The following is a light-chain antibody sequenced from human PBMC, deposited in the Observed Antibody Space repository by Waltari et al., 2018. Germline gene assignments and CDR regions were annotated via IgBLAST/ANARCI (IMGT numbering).Light chain of an antibody. Sequence: QLPETAPKLLIYTNNHRPSGVPDRFSGSKSGTSASLAITGLQAEDEAHYHCQSYDNSLSGVVFGGGTKLTVL. CDR2: TNN. J-gene: IGLJ2*01. CDR3: QSYDNSLSGVV. V-gene: IGLV1-40*01.